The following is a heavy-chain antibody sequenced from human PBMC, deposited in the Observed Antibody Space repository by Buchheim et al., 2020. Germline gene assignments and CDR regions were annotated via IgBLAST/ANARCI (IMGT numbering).Heavy chain of an antibody. CDR3: ARDKSEGDEYYYGMDV. Sequence: QVQLQESGPELVKPSQTLSLTCTVSGGSISSGDYYWRWIRQPPGKGLEWIWYIYYSGSTYYNPSLKSRATISVTTPQNQSPLKLSSVTAAHTAVYYCARDKSEGDEYYYGMDVWGQGTT. CDR1: GGSISSGDYY. CDR2: IYYSGST. V-gene: IGHV4-30-4*01. J-gene: IGHJ6*02. D-gene: IGHD5-24*01.